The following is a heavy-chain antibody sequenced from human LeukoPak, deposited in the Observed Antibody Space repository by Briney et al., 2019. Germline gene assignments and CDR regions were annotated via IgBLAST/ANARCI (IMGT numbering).Heavy chain of an antibody. CDR2: TYYSGST. V-gene: IGHV4-59*08. D-gene: IGHD6-13*01. CDR1: DTSISSYY. J-gene: IGHJ5*02. CDR3: ARREQQLVFGWFDP. Sequence: SDPLTLTFTVPDTSISSYYWSWIRQPPGKALEWSGYTYYSGSTNYNPSLKSRVTISVDTSKNQFSLKLSSVTAADTAVYYCARREQQLVFGWFDPWGQGTLVTVSS.